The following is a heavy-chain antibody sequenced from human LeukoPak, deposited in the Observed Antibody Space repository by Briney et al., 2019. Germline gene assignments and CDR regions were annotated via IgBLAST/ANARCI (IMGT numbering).Heavy chain of an antibody. D-gene: IGHD2-21*02. Sequence: ASVKVSCKASGYTFTSYGISWVRQAPGQGLEWMGWISAYNGNTNYAQKLQVRVTMTTDTSTSTAYMELRSLRSDDTAVYYCARDLGYCGGDCYSLNWFDPWGQGTLVTVSS. CDR2: ISAYNGNT. J-gene: IGHJ5*02. CDR3: ARDLGYCGGDCYSLNWFDP. CDR1: GYTFTSYG. V-gene: IGHV1-18*01.